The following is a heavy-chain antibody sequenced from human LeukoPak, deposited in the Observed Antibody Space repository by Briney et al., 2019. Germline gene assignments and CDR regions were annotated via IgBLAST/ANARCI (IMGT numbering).Heavy chain of an antibody. V-gene: IGHV1-18*01. CDR3: AREDSNSENF. Sequence: ASVKVSCKASGYPFTSYGLTWVRQTPGQGLQWMGWIVAYNGATNYAQIFQGRISMTTDTSTNTGYMELRSLTSDDTAVYYCAREDSNSENFWGQGTLVTVSS. J-gene: IGHJ4*02. CDR2: IVAYNGAT. D-gene: IGHD2/OR15-2a*01. CDR1: GYPFTSYG.